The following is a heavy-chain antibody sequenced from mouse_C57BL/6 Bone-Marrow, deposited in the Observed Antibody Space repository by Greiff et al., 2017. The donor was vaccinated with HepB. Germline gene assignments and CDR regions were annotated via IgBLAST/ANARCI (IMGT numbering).Heavy chain of an antibody. CDR1: GFTFSDYY. CDR3: ARGHYGPYYFDY. J-gene: IGHJ2*01. Sequence: EVKLMESEGGLVQPGSSMKLSCTASGFTFSDYYMAWVRQVPEKGLEWVANINYDGSSTYYLDSLKSRFIISGDNAKNILYLQMSSLKSEDTATYYCARGHYGPYYFDYWGQGTTLTVSS. D-gene: IGHD1-1*01. V-gene: IGHV5-16*01. CDR2: INYDGSST.